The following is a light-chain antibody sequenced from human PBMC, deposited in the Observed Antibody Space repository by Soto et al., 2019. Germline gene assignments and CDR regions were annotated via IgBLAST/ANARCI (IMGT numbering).Light chain of an antibody. J-gene: IGKJ1*01. CDR3: QQYSSSWT. CDR1: QSISSW. CDR2: DTS. V-gene: IGKV1-5*01. Sequence: DIQMTQSPSTLSASVGDRVTITCRASQSISSWLAWYQQKPGKAPKLLIYDTSSLESGVPSRFSGSGSGTEFTLTISILQPDAFAIYYRQQYSSSWTFGQGTKVEIK.